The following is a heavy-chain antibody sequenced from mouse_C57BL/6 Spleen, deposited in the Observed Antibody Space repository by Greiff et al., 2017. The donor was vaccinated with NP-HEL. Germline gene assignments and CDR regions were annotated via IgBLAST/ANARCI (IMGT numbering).Heavy chain of an antibody. CDR3: ARDEGYGNYGYFDV. CDR1: GYSITSGYY. Sequence: EVKLMESGPGLVKPSQSLSLTCSVTGYSITSGYYWNWIRQFPGNKLEWMGYISYDGSNNYNPSLKNRISITRDTSKNQFFLKLNSVTTEDTATYYCARDEGYGNYGYFDVWGTGTTVTVSS. D-gene: IGHD2-1*01. V-gene: IGHV3-6*01. CDR2: ISYDGSN. J-gene: IGHJ1*03.